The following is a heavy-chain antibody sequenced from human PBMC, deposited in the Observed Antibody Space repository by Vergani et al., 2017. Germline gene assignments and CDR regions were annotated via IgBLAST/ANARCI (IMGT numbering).Heavy chain of an antibody. CDR3: ARAPVNILPQGDIVVVVAAYFDY. CDR2: ISSNGGST. CDR1: GFTFSSYA. D-gene: IGHD2-15*01. J-gene: IGHJ4*02. V-gene: IGHV3-64*01. Sequence: VQLVESGGGVVQPGGSLRLSCAASGFTFSSYAMHWVRQAPGKGLEYVSAISSNGGSTYYANSVKGRFTISRDNSKNTLYLQMNSLRAEDTAVYYSARAPVNILPQGDIVVVVAAYFDYWGQGTLVTVSS.